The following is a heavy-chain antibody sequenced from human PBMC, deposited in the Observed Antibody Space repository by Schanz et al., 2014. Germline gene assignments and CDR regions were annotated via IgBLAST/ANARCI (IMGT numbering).Heavy chain of an antibody. CDR1: GFTFSSHS. CDR2: ISGSGNTI. CDR3: ARRYSGRYCFDY. V-gene: IGHV3-48*02. D-gene: IGHD1-26*01. Sequence: EVQLVESGGNLVQPGGSLRLSCVASGFTFSSHSMNWVRQAPGQGLEWLSYISGSGNTIYYADSVKGRFTISRDNAKNSLSLQMARLRDEDTAVYYCARRYSGRYCFDYWGPGTLVTVSS. J-gene: IGHJ4*02.